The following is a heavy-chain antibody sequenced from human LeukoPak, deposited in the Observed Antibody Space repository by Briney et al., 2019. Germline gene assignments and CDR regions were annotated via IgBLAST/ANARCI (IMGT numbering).Heavy chain of an antibody. D-gene: IGHD3-10*01. Sequence: ASVKVSCKSYGYTFTSYFMHWVRQAPGQGLEWMGIINPSGGSTNYAQKFQGRVTMTRDTSTSTVYMELSSLRSEDTAVYYCARALTMVRGVLDYWGQGTLVTVSS. CDR1: GYTFTSYF. V-gene: IGHV1-46*01. J-gene: IGHJ4*02. CDR2: INPSGGST. CDR3: ARALTMVRGVLDY.